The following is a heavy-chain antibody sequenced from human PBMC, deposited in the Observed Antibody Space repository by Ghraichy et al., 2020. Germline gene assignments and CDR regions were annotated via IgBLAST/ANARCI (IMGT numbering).Heavy chain of an antibody. CDR3: ARDGSGSRYYYYGLDV. D-gene: IGHD1-26*01. CDR1: NGSISSYY. J-gene: IGHJ6*02. Sequence: SETLSLTCTVSNGSISSYYWSWIRQPPGKGLEWIGYIYYTGSTDYNPSLKSRVTISVYTSKNQFSLKLSSVTAADTAVYFCARDGSGSRYYYYGLDVWGQGTTVTVSS. CDR2: IYYTGST. V-gene: IGHV4-59*01.